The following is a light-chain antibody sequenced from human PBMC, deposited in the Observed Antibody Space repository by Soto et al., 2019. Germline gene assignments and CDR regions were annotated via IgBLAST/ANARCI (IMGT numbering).Light chain of an antibody. CDR1: QGISSY. CDR2: EAS. CDR3: QQLDAYPTT. Sequence: DVQLTQSPSFLSASVGDRVTITCRASQGISSYLAWYQQKPGKAPKLLIYEASTLQSGVPSRFSGSRSGTEFTLTISSLQPEDFATYYCQQLDAYPTTFGQGTRLEI. J-gene: IGKJ5*01. V-gene: IGKV1-9*01.